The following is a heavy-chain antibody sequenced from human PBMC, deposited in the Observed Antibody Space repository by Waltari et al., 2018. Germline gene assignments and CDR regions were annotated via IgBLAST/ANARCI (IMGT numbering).Heavy chain of an antibody. J-gene: IGHJ6*02. V-gene: IGHV3-7*01. D-gene: IGHD3-10*01. CDR3: ARILCDGSKCYNGLDV. CDR2: IKQDGTEK. Sequence: VQLVASGGGVIQSGGSLGLSCAASGFMLGPHWMSRVRQAPGKGLEWVANIKQDGTEKIYVNSVKGRFTILRDNAKNSLFLQMNSLRADDTGVYYCARILCDGSKCYNGLDVWGQGTAVTVSS. CDR1: GFMLGPHW.